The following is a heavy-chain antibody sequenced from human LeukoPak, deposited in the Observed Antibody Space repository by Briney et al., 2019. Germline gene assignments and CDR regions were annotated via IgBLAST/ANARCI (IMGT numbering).Heavy chain of an antibody. CDR1: GFTFSSYS. V-gene: IGHV3-21*01. J-gene: IGHJ4*02. CDR3: ARVKTISYGHFDY. CDR2: ISSSSSYI. Sequence: PGGSLRLSCAASGFTFSSYSMHWVRQAPGKGLEWVSSISSSSSYIYYADSVKGRFTISRDNAKNSLYLQMNSLRAEDTALYYCARVKTISYGHFDYWGQGTLVTVSS. D-gene: IGHD5-18*01.